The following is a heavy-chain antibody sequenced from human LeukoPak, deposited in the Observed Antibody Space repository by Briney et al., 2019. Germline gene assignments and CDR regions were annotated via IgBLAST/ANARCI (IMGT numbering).Heavy chain of an antibody. J-gene: IGHJ4*02. CDR3: ARVDCSGGSCYFDY. CDR1: GFTFSRYW. D-gene: IGHD2-15*01. CDR2: INSDGSST. V-gene: IGHV3-74*01. Sequence: PGGSLRLSCAASGFTFSRYWMHWLRQTPGKGLVWVSRINSDGSSTRYADSVKGRFTISRDNAKNTLDLQMSSLRAEDTAVYYCARVDCSGGSCYFDYWGQGTLVTVSS.